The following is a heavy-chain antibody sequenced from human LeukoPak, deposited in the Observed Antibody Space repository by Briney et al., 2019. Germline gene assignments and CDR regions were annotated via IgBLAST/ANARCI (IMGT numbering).Heavy chain of an antibody. CDR3: AKPYTAMVNFDY. Sequence: GGSLRLSCAASGFTFSDYYMSWIRQAPGKGLEWVSYISNSGSTIYYADSVKGRFTISRDNAKNSLYLQMNSLRAEDTAVYYCAKPYTAMVNFDYWGQGTLVTVSS. D-gene: IGHD5-18*01. CDR1: GFTFSDYY. CDR2: ISNSGSTI. V-gene: IGHV3-11*04. J-gene: IGHJ4*02.